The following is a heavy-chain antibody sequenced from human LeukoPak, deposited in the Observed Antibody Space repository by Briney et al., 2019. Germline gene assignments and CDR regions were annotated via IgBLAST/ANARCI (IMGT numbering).Heavy chain of an antibody. V-gene: IGHV4-4*07. CDR2: IYTSGST. Sequence: AETLSLTCTVSGGSISSYYWSWIRQPAGQGLEWIGRIYTSGSTNYNPSLKSRVTMSVDTSKNQFSLKLSSVTAADTAVYYCARDPLDYAGNSHNYHYYGMDVWGKGTTVTVSS. CDR3: ARDPLDYAGNSHNYHYYGMDV. J-gene: IGHJ6*04. D-gene: IGHD4-23*01. CDR1: GGSISSYY.